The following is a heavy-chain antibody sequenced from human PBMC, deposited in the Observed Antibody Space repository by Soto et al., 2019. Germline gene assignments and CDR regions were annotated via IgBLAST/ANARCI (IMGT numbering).Heavy chain of an antibody. CDR1: GGSFSGYY. CDR2: INHSGST. J-gene: IGHJ4*02. CDR3: ARVATVTTWEDQ. V-gene: IGHV4-34*01. Sequence: QVQLQQWGAGLLKPSETLSLTCAVYGGSFSGYYWSWIRQPPGKGLEWIGEINHSGSTNYNPSLKSRVTISVDTSKNQFSLKLSSVTAADTAVYYCARVATVTTWEDQWGQGTLVTVSS. D-gene: IGHD4-17*01.